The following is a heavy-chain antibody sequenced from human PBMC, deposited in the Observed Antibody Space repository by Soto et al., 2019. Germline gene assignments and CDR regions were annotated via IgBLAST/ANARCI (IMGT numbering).Heavy chain of an antibody. CDR3: ARSGTGDGTPLH. V-gene: IGHV3-33*01. J-gene: IGHJ1*01. CDR2: IWYDGSNK. CDR1: GFTFSSYG. Sequence: GSLRLSCAASGFTFSSYGMHWVRQAPGKGLEWVAVIWYDGSNKYYADSVKGRFTISRDNSKNTLYLQMNSLRAEDTAVYYCARSGTGDGTPLHWGQGTLVTVSS.